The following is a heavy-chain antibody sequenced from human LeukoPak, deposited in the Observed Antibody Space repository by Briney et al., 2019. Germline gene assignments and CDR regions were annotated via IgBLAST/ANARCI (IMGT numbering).Heavy chain of an antibody. J-gene: IGHJ5*02. CDR2: INHSGST. D-gene: IGHD3-10*01. CDR1: GGSFSGYY. V-gene: IGHV4-34*01. CDR3: ARVKSGSWFDP. Sequence: SLTLSLTCAVYGGSFSGYYWSWIRQPPGKGLETIGEINHSGSTNYTPSLKSRVTISVDTSKNQFSLKLSSVTAADTAVYYCARVKSGSWFDPWGQGSLVTVSS.